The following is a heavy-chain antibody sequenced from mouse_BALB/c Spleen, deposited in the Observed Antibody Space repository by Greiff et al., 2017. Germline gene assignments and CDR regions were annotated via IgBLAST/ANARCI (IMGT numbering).Heavy chain of an antibody. J-gene: IGHJ2*01. CDR1: GFTFSDYY. CDR2: ISDGGSYT. Sequence: EVKVVESGGGLVKPGGSLKLSCAASGFTFSDYYMYWVRQTPEKRLEWVATISDGGSYTYYPDSVKGRFTISRDNAKNNLYLQMSSLKSEDTAMYYCARGYGNYVDYWGQGTTLTVSS. CDR3: ARGYGNYVDY. V-gene: IGHV5-4*02. D-gene: IGHD2-1*01.